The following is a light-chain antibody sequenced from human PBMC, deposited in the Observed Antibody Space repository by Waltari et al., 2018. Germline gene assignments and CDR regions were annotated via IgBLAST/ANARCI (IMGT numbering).Light chain of an antibody. J-gene: IGKJ4*01. CDR3: QQYFTSPSLT. V-gene: IGKV4-1*01. CDR2: WAS. CDR1: QSVLYPSNNKNY. Sequence: DIVMTQSPDTLTESLGERATINCKTSQSVLYPSNNKNYLGWYQQKPGQPPKLLIYWASTRDSGVPDRFIGSGSGTDFTLTINSLQAEDVAVYYCQQYFTSPSLTFGGGTKVEI.